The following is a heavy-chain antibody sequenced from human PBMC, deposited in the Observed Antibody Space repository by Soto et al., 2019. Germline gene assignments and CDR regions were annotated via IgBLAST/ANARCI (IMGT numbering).Heavy chain of an antibody. CDR3: VKEGDYGDYEGGPVEAYAV. D-gene: IGHD4-17*01. V-gene: IGHV3-9*01. J-gene: IGHJ3*01. CDR1: GLNFAKYA. CDR2: INWNSGSL. Sequence: EVQLVESGGRLVQPGGSLRLSCTASGLNFAKYAMNWVRHAPGRGLEWVSGINWNSGSLDYADSVKGRFSISRDTARKPVYLHTPSLSADDTALYYCVKEGDYGDYEGGPVEAYAVWGRATMVTVSS.